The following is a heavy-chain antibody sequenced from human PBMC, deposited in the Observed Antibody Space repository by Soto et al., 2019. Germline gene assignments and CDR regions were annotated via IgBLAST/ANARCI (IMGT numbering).Heavy chain of an antibody. CDR1: GYTCTSYY. V-gene: IGHV1-46*01. D-gene: IGHD6-19*01. CDR3: ARVVIAVAGTPQYYFDY. CDR2: INPSGGST. Sequence: QVQLVQSGAEVKKPGASGKVSCKASGYTCTSYYMHWVRQAPGQGLAWMGIINPSGGSTSYAQKFQGRVTMTRDTSTSTVYMELSSLRSEDTAVYYCARVVIAVAGTPQYYFDYWCQGTLVTVSS. J-gene: IGHJ4*02.